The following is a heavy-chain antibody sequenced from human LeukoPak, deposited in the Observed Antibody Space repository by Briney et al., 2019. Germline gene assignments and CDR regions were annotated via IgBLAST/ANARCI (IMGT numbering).Heavy chain of an antibody. J-gene: IGHJ2*01. Sequence: GASVKVSCKVSGYTLTELSMHWVRQAPGKGLEWMGGFDPEDGETIYAQKFQGRVTMTEDTSTDTAYMELSSLRSEDTAVYYCARDLGGSYYYYFDLWGRGTLVAVSS. V-gene: IGHV1-24*01. CDR1: GYTLTELS. D-gene: IGHD1-26*01. CDR2: FDPEDGET. CDR3: ARDLGGSYYYYFDL.